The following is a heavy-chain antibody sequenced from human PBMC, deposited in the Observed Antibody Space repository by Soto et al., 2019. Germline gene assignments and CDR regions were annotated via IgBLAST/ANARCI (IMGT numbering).Heavy chain of an antibody. D-gene: IGHD6-6*01. V-gene: IGHV1-69*01. CDR2: IIPIFGTA. CDR3: VREFIAARPGWFDP. Sequence: QVQLVQSGAEVQKPGSSVKVSCKASGGTFSSYAISWVRQAPGQGREWMGGIIPIFGTANYAQKFQGRVTITADESTSTAYMELSSLSSEDTAVYYCVREFIAARPGWFDPWGQGTLVTVSS. CDR1: GGTFSSYA. J-gene: IGHJ5*02.